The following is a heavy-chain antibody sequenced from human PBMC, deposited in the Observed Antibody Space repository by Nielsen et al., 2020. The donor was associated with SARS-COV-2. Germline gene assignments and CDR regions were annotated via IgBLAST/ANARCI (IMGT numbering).Heavy chain of an antibody. Sequence: SVKVSCKASGGTFSSYAISWVRQAPGQGLEWMGRIIPILGIANYAQKFQGRVTITADKSTSTAYMELSGLRSEDTAVYYCVVKGEMWWDLRNWGQGTMVTVSS. D-gene: IGHD2-21*01. V-gene: IGHV1-69*04. J-gene: IGHJ3*01. CDR1: GGTFSSYA. CDR2: IIPILGIA. CDR3: VVKGEMWWDLRN.